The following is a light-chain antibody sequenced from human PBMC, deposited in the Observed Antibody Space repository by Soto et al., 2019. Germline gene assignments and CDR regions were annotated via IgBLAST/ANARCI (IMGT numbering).Light chain of an antibody. CDR3: QQYGRSPGT. CDR2: DAS. Sequence: EIVLTQSPGTLSLSPGERATLSCRASQGVSNSYLAWYQHKPGQAPRLLIYDASSRATGTPHRFSGSGSGTDFTLTISRLEPEDFAVYYCQQYGRSPGTFGQGIKVEIK. CDR1: QGVSNSY. V-gene: IGKV3-20*01. J-gene: IGKJ1*01.